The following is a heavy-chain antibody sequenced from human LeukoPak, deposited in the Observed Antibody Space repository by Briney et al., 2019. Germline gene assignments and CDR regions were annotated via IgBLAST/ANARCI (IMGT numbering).Heavy chain of an antibody. CDR1: GESFTTFY. Sequence: KASETLSLTCAVYGESFTTFYWGWIRQTPGKGLEWIGEINHTGSTNYNPSLKSRVTISIDTSKNQFSLKLSSVTAADTAVYYCARAASTDARRYYDFWSGYYTPPNYYYYYYMDVWGKGTTVTVSS. J-gene: IGHJ6*03. D-gene: IGHD3-3*01. CDR3: ARAASTDARRYYDFWSGYYTPPNYYYYYYMDV. CDR2: INHTGST. V-gene: IGHV4-34*01.